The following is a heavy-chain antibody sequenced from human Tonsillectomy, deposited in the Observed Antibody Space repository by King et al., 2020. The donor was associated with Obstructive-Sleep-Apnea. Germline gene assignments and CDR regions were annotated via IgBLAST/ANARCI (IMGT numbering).Heavy chain of an antibody. Sequence: QLQESGPGLVKPSQTLSLTCSVSGGSISSGGYYWSWIRQHPGKGLECIWYIFYSGSTYYNPSLKSRVTISVDTAKNQFSLKLNSVTAADTAVYYCARGRPQWFGERMDVWGQGTTVTVSS. V-gene: IGHV4-31*03. CDR3: ARGRPQWFGERMDV. CDR1: GGSISSGGYY. CDR2: IFYSGST. J-gene: IGHJ6*01. D-gene: IGHD3-10*01.